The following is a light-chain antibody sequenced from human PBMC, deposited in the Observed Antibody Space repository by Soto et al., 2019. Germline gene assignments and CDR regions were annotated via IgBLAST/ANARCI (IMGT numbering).Light chain of an antibody. J-gene: IGKJ2*01. V-gene: IGKV1-5*03. Sequence: DIQMIQSPSTLSASVGDRVTITCRASQKVSSWLAWYQQKPGKAPKLLIYKASTLESGVPSRFSGSGYGTEFTLTITSLQPDDFATYYCQQYETSSVTFGQGIKLEIK. CDR3: QQYETSSVT. CDR1: QKVSSW. CDR2: KAS.